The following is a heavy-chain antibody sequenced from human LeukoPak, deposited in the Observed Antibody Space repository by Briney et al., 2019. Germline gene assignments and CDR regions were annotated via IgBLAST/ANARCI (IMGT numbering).Heavy chain of an antibody. V-gene: IGHV1-69*13. Sequence: GASVKVSCKASGYTFPSYFMHWVRQAPGQGLEWMGGIIPIFGTANYAQKFQGRVTITADESTSTAYMELSSLRSEDTAVYYCARGGDFDYWGQGTLVTVSS. CDR1: GYTFPSYF. D-gene: IGHD2-15*01. J-gene: IGHJ4*02. CDR3: ARGGDFDY. CDR2: IIPIFGTA.